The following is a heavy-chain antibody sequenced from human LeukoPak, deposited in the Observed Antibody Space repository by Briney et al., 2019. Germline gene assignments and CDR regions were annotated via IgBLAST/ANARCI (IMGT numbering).Heavy chain of an antibody. CDR1: GGSFSGYY. CDR2: INHSGST. D-gene: IGHD6-13*01. Sequence: SETLSLTCAVYGGSFSGYYWSWIRQPPGKGLEWIGEINHSGSTNYNPSLKSRVTISVDTSKNQFSLKLSSVTAADTAVYYCARGRQQQLGGYYYYYMDVWGKGATVTVSS. J-gene: IGHJ6*03. V-gene: IGHV4-34*01. CDR3: ARGRQQQLGGYYYYYMDV.